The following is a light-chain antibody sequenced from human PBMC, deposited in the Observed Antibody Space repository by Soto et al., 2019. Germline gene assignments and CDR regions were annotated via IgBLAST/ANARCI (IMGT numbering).Light chain of an antibody. CDR2: WAS. Sequence: DIVMTQSPDSLAVSLGERATINCKSSQSVLYDSNNKNYLAWYQQKPGQPPKLLIYWASTRESGVPDRFSGSGSGTDFTLTISSLQAEDVAVYYCQQYYSNPETFGHGTKLEIK. V-gene: IGKV4-1*01. CDR3: QQYYSNPET. CDR1: QSVLYDSNNKNY. J-gene: IGKJ2*01.